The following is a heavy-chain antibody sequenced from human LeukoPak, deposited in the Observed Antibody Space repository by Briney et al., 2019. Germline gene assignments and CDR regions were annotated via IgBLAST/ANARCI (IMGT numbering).Heavy chain of an antibody. D-gene: IGHD2-2*01. CDR3: TKSSTRNENWFDP. Sequence: ASVKVSCKASGYTFTGYYMHWVRQAPGQGLEWMGRINPNSSGTNYAQNFQGRVTMTRDTSISTAYMELSRLTSDDTAVYYCTKSSTRNENWFDPWGQGTLVTVSS. CDR1: GYTFTGYY. CDR2: INPNSSGT. J-gene: IGHJ5*02. V-gene: IGHV1-2*06.